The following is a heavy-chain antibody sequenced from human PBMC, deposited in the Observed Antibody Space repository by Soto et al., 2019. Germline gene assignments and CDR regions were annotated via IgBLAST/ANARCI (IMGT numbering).Heavy chain of an antibody. CDR3: AKMVGANLVDY. CDR1: GASISSTSSGDW. Sequence: QVQLQESGPGLVKPSGTLSLTCTVSGASISSTSSGDWWSWVRQPPGKGLEWIGEIHHSGNTNYNPSLKSRVTMSVDKSMNRFSLRLSSVTAADTAVYYCAKMVGANLVDYWGQGTLVTVSS. J-gene: IGHJ4*02. V-gene: IGHV4-4*02. D-gene: IGHD1-26*01. CDR2: IHHSGNT.